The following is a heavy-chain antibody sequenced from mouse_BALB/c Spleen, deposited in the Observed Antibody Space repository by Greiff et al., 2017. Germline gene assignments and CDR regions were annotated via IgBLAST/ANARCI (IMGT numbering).Heavy chain of an antibody. D-gene: IGHD2-3*01. CDR1: GFTFSDYY. CDR3: ARDDGYYKGYAMDY. J-gene: IGHJ4*01. Sequence: EVHLVESGGGLVKPGGSLKLSCAASGFTFSDYYMYWVRQTPEKRLEWVATISDGGSYTYYPDSVKGRFTISRDNAKNNLYLQMSSLKSEDTAMYYCARDDGYYKGYAMDYWGQGTSVTVSS. CDR2: ISDGGSYT. V-gene: IGHV5-4*02.